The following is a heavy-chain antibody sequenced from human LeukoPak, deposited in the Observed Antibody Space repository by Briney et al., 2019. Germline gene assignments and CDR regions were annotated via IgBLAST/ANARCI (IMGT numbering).Heavy chain of an antibody. Sequence: GESLKISCQASGYSSTNYWISWVRQMPGKGLEWMGRIDPTDSYVNYSPSFQGHVTISADKSISTVYLQWSSLKASDSAMFYCARVRFNGMDVWGQGTTVTVSS. V-gene: IGHV5-10-1*01. J-gene: IGHJ6*02. CDR2: IDPTDSYV. CDR1: GYSSTNYW. CDR3: ARVRFNGMDV.